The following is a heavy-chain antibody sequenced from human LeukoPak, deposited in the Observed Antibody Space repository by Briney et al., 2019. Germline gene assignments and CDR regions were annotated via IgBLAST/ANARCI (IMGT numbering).Heavy chain of an antibody. J-gene: IGHJ1*01. D-gene: IGHD2-2*01. CDR1: GFTFSDYA. V-gene: IGHV3-23*01. CDR2: ISGSGAYT. Sequence: PGESLRLSCAASGFTFSDYAMTWVRQAPGKGLEWVSSISGSGAYTYYADSVKGRFTISRDNSKNTLYLQMNSLRAEDTAVYYCAKDHGYCSSTSCSRYFQHWGQGTLVTVSS. CDR3: AKDHGYCSSTSCSRYFQH.